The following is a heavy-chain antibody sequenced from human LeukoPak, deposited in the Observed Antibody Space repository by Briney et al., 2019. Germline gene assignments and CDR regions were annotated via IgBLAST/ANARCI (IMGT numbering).Heavy chain of an antibody. D-gene: IGHD3-10*01. CDR2: ISSSSSYI. V-gene: IGHV3-21*01. CDR1: GFTFSSYS. CDR3: ARDRTGITMVG. J-gene: IGHJ4*02. Sequence: GGSLRLSCAASGFTFSSYSMNWVRQAPGKGLGWVSSISSSSSYIYYADSVKGRFTISRDNAKNSLYLQMNSLRAEDTAVYYCARDRTGITMVGWGQGTLVTVSS.